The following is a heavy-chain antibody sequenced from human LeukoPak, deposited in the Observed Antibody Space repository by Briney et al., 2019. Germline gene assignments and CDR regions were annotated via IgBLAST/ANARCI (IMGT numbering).Heavy chain of an antibody. CDR1: GFTFSSYW. CDR2: IKQDGSEK. J-gene: IGHJ4*02. CDR3: TSYGSGSYYNGVG. Sequence: GGFLRLSCVASGFTFSSYWMTWVRQAPGKGLEWVANIKQDGSEKYYVDSVEGRFTISRDNARNSLFLQMNSLRAGDTAVYYCTSYGSGSYYNGVGWGQGTLVTVSS. V-gene: IGHV3-7*01. D-gene: IGHD3-10*01.